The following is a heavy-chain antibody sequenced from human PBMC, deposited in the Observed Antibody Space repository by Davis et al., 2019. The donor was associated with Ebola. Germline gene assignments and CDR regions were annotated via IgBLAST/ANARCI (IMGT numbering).Heavy chain of an antibody. Sequence: GESLKISCAASGFALSSHAMSWVRQAPEKGLEWVSAISGHGDITHYADSVKGRFTISRDNSKNTLYLQMNSRRAENTALYYCARDQDTSPEWNWFDSWGQGTLVTVSS. CDR3: ARDQDTSPEWNWFDS. D-gene: IGHD3-3*01. CDR1: GFALSSHA. CDR2: ISGHGDIT. J-gene: IGHJ5*01. V-gene: IGHV3-23*01.